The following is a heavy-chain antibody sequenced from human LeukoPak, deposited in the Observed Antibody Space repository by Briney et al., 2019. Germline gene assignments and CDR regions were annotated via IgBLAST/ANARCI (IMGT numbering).Heavy chain of an antibody. CDR1: RGSISSGTSY. D-gene: IGHD5-18*01. V-gene: IGHV4-39*07. J-gene: IGHJ5*02. CDR2: IFYGGST. Sequence: PSETLSLTCTVSRGSISSGTSYWGWIRQPPGKGLEWIGSIFYGGSTYYNPSLKSRVTISVDKSKNQFSLKLSSVTAADTAVYYCARWIQPGRGFDPWGQGTLVTVSS. CDR3: ARWIQPGRGFDP.